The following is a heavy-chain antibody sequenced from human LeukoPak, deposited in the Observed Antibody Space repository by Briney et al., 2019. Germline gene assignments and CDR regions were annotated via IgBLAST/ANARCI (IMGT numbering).Heavy chain of an antibody. CDR1: GFTFSNAW. D-gene: IGHD3-10*01. CDR2: IKSKTDGGTT. J-gene: IGHJ4*02. V-gene: IGHV3-15*01. CDR3: TSYPSYYGSGSRLYYFDY. Sequence: PGGSLRLSCAASGFTFSNAWMSWVRQAPGKGLEWVGRIKSKTDGGTTDYAAPVKGRFTISRDDSKNTLYLQMNSLKTEDTAVYYCTSYPSYYGSGSRLYYFDYWGQGTLVTVSS.